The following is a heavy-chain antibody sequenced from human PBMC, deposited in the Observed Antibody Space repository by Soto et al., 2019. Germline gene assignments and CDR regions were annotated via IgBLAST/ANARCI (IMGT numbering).Heavy chain of an antibody. CDR3: TTAAGGMWGADY. CDR2: VKSRSDGGTT. Sequence: PGGSLRLSCAASGFTFRNVWMSWVRQAPGKGLEWVGRVKSRSDGGTTDYAAPVKGRFTVSRDDSLSTLSLQMDSLKIEDSAVYFCTTAAGGMWGADYWGQGTPVTVSS. CDR1: GFTFRNVW. J-gene: IGHJ4*02. V-gene: IGHV3-15*01. D-gene: IGHD1-26*01.